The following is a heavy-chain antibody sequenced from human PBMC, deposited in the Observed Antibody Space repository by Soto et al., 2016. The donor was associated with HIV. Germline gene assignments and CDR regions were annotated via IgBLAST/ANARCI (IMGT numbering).Heavy chain of an antibody. J-gene: IGHJ4*02. CDR2: IKSSADGGTK. Sequence: EVQLVEAGGGLVKPGGSLKLSCGVAGSTFRNAWMSWVRQAPGKGLEWVGHIKSSADGGTKFYSTPVRGRFAISRDEFKKTPCICKMNSLKNEDTGVYYCTILDGYRGFEYWGQGTSVTVSS. V-gene: IGHV3-15*01. CDR1: GSTFRNAW. D-gene: IGHD3-3*01. CDR3: TILDGYRGFEY.